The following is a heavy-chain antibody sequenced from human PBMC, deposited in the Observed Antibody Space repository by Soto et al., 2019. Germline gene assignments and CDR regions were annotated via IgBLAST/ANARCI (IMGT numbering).Heavy chain of an antibody. CDR1: GGTFSSYA. CDR2: IIPIFGTA. D-gene: IGHD6-13*01. V-gene: IGHV1-69*13. J-gene: IGHJ6*02. Sequence: SVKVSCKASGGTFSSYAISWVRQAPGQGLEWMGGIIPIFGTANYAQKFQGRVTITADESTSTAYMELSSLRSEDTAVYYCARGIAAAGTLTNPYYYYYYGMDVWGQGTTVTVSS. CDR3: ARGIAAAGTLTNPYYYYYYGMDV.